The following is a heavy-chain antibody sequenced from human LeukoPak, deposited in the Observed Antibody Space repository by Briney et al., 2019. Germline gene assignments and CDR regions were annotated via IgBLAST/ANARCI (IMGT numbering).Heavy chain of an antibody. Sequence: PGGSLRLSCAASGFTFSSYGMHWVRQAPGKGLEWVAVISYDGGNKYYADSVKGRFTISRDNSKNTLYLQMNSLRAEDTAVYYCAKEYDFWSGFLFDYWGQGTLVTVSS. V-gene: IGHV3-30*18. J-gene: IGHJ4*02. CDR3: AKEYDFWSGFLFDY. CDR2: ISYDGGNK. CDR1: GFTFSSYG. D-gene: IGHD3-3*01.